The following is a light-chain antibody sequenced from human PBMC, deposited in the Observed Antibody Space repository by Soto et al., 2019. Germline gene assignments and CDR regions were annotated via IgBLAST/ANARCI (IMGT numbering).Light chain of an antibody. CDR1: QSVSSSY. Sequence: IVLTQSPGTLSLSPGERATLSCRASQSVSSSYLAWYQQKPGQAPRLLIYASVNRATGIPDRFSGSGSGTDFTLTINRLEPEDFAVYYCQQYGGSPWTFGRGTKVDIK. V-gene: IGKV3-20*01. CDR3: QQYGGSPWT. J-gene: IGKJ1*01. CDR2: ASV.